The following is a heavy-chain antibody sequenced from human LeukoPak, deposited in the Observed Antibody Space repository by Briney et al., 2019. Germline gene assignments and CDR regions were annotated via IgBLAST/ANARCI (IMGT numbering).Heavy chain of an antibody. CDR3: ARDPHCGAVDI. J-gene: IGHJ3*02. CDR1: GFTFSSYE. Sequence: PGGSLRLSCVASGFTFSSYEMNWVRQAPGKGPEWVADMNPDGSVKYYVDSVTGRFTISRDNAKKSLYLLMDSLRAEDTAIYYCARDPHCGAVDIWGQGTLVTVSS. D-gene: IGHD2-21*02. CDR2: MNPDGSVK. V-gene: IGHV3-7*01.